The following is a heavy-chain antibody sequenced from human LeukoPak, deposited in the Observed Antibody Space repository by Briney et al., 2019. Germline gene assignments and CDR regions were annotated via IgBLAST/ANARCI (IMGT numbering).Heavy chain of an antibody. D-gene: IGHD6-19*01. CDR1: GGSISSSSYY. V-gene: IGHV4-39*01. Sequence: SETLSLTCTVSGGSISSSSYYWGWVRQPPGKGLEWIGSIYYSGSTYYNPSLKSRVTISVDTSKNQFSLKLSPVTAADTAVYYCARGLYSSGWYLAFDIWGQGTMVTVSS. CDR2: IYYSGST. J-gene: IGHJ3*02. CDR3: ARGLYSSGWYLAFDI.